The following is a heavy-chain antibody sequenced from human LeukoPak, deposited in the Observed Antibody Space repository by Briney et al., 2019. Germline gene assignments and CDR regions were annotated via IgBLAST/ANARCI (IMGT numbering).Heavy chain of an antibody. CDR2: MNPSSGDT. CDR1: GYTFTSFD. J-gene: IGHJ3*02. Sequence: ASVRVSCKASGYTFTSFDINWVRQATGQGPEWMGWMNPSSGDTGYAQKFQGRVTFTRDTSTNTAYMELSSLTSEDTAVYYCATDRGLDAFDIWGQGTMVTVSS. D-gene: IGHD3-10*01. V-gene: IGHV1-8*03. CDR3: ATDRGLDAFDI.